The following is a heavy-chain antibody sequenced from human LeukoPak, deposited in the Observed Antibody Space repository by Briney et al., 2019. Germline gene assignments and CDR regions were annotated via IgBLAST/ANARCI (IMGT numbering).Heavy chain of an antibody. D-gene: IGHD6-19*01. Sequence: PSETLSLTCTVSGGSISSSSYYWGWIRQPPGKGLEWIGSIYYSGSTYYNPSLKSRVTISVDTSKNQFSLKLSSVTAADTAVYYCARVNANVGGWYGGYYFDYWGQGTLVTVSS. CDR3: ARVNANVGGWYGGYYFDY. V-gene: IGHV4-39*07. CDR2: IYYSGST. CDR1: GGSISSSSYY. J-gene: IGHJ4*02.